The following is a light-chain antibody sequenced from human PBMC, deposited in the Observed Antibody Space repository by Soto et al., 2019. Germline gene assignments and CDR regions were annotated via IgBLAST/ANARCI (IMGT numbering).Light chain of an antibody. CDR3: QHYVTWPLT. CDR2: GAS. Sequence: EIVMTQSPATLSVSRGERATLSCRANQAISSNLAWYQQKPGQAPRLLIYGASTRATDIPDRFSGSGSGTEFTLTISSLQSEDFAVYYCQHYVTWPLTFGGGTKVESK. V-gene: IGKV3-15*01. J-gene: IGKJ4*01. CDR1: QAISSN.